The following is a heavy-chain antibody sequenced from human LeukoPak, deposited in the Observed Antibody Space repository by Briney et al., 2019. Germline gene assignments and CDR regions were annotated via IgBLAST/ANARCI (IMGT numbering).Heavy chain of an antibody. V-gene: IGHV4-59*08. CDR3: ARHSIASDGARLFDY. D-gene: IGHD2-21*01. J-gene: IGHJ4*02. CDR1: GGSISSSY. CDR2: ISYIGST. Sequence: NPSETLSLTCTVSGGSISSSYWSWIRQPPGKGLEWIGYISYIGSTNYNPSLKSRVTVSVDTSRNQFSLKLTSVTAADTAVYYCARHSIASDGARLFDYWGRGTLVTVSS.